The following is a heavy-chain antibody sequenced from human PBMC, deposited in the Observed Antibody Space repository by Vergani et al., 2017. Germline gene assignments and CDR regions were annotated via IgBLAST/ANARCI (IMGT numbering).Heavy chain of an antibody. Sequence: QVQLVESGGGVVQPGRSLRLSCAASGFTLRSYAIHWVGQAQGKGLEWVAVISYDGSKKYFGDSVKGRFTISRDNSKNTVYLQMNSLRAEDTAVYYCARDTYSSAPRFDYWGQGTLVTVSS. V-gene: IGHV3-30*04. CDR2: ISYDGSKK. D-gene: IGHD6-25*01. CDR1: GFTLRSYA. CDR3: ARDTYSSAPRFDY. J-gene: IGHJ4*02.